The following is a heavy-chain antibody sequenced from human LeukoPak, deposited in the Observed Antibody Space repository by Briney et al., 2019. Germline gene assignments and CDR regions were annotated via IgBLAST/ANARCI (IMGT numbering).Heavy chain of an antibody. V-gene: IGHV3-23*01. CDR3: AKDRTVATGDY. J-gene: IGHJ4*02. Sequence: PGGSLRLSCAASGFTFSNYAMSWVRQAPGKGLEWVSTISGSGGSTFYADSVKGRFTISRDNSKNTLYLQMNSLRAEDTAVYYCAKDRTVATGDYWGEGALVTVTS. CDR1: GFTFSNYA. CDR2: ISGSGGST. D-gene: IGHD5-12*01.